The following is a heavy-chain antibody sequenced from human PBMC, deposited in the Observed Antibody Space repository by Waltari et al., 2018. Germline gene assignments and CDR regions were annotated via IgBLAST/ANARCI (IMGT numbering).Heavy chain of an antibody. Sequence: QVHLVQSGAEVTKPGASVKVSCKASGYPFTGYYIQWVRRDPGQGLEWMGRINPNSGDTNYAQKFQGRVTLTRDTSINTAYMELSSLKSDDTAVYYCARDLGSDYGNRDYWGQGTLVTVPS. D-gene: IGHD4-17*01. CDR1: GYPFTGYY. CDR3: ARDLGSDYGNRDY. J-gene: IGHJ4*02. CDR2: INPNSGDT. V-gene: IGHV1-2*06.